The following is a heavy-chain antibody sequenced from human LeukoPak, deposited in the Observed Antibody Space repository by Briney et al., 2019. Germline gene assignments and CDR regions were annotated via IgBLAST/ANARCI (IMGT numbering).Heavy chain of an antibody. CDR3: ARLTRLSGGSYYGVLDY. CDR1: GGSISSSSYF. D-gene: IGHD1-26*01. Sequence: KPSETLSLTCIVSGGSISSSSYFWGWIRQPPGKGLEWIGSISYSGSIYYNAPLKSRVSISVDTSKNHFSLKLSSVTAADTAVYYCARLTRLSGGSYYGVLDYWGQGTLVTVSS. CDR2: ISYSGSI. V-gene: IGHV4-39*02. J-gene: IGHJ4*02.